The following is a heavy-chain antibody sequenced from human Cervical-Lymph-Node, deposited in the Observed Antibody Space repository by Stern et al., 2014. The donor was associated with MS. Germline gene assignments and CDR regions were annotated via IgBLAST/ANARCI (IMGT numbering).Heavy chain of an antibody. CDR1: GYTLTSYY. CDR3: ARDFEAYYYYYGMDV. J-gene: IGHJ6*02. CDR2: INPSGGST. V-gene: IGHV1-46*01. Sequence: QVQLVQSGAEVKKPGASVKVSCKASGYTLTSYYMHWVRQAPGQGLEWMGIINPSGGSTSYAQKFQGRVTMTRDTSTSTVYMELSSLRSEDTAVYYCARDFEAYYYYYGMDVWGQGTTVTVSS.